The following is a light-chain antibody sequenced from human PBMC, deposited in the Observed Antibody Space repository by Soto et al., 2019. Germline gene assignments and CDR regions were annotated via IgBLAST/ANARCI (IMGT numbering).Light chain of an antibody. CDR1: TSDIGGYNF. V-gene: IGLV2-23*03. Sequence: QSALTQPASVSGSPGQSITISCTGTTSDIGGYNFVSWYQQHPGRAPKLIIYDGNKRPSGVSNRFSASKSGNTASLTISGLQAEDEADYYFCSSYAGGNTVIFGGGTKVTVL. J-gene: IGLJ2*01. CDR3: SSYAGGNTVI. CDR2: DGN.